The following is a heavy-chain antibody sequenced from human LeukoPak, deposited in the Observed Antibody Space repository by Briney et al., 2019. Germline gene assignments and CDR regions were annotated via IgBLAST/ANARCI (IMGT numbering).Heavy chain of an antibody. CDR1: GGTFSSYA. J-gene: IGHJ3*02. CDR2: IIPIFGIA. V-gene: IGHV1-69*04. D-gene: IGHD2-2*01. CDR3: ARGHIVVVPAASPGAFDI. Sequence: GASVKVSCKASGGTFSSYAISWVRQAPGQGLEWKGRIIPIFGIANYAQKFQGRVTITADKSTSTAYMELSSLRPEDTAVYYCARGHIVVVPAASPGAFDIWGQGTMVTVSS.